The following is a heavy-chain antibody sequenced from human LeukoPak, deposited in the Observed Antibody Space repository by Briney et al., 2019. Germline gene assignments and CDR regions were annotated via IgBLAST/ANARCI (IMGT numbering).Heavy chain of an antibody. CDR1: GGSTSSYY. CDR2: IYYSGST. CDR3: ARGSTTGDYFDY. Sequence: SETLSLTCTVSGGSTSSYYWSWIRQPPGKGLEWIGYIYYSGSTNYNPSLKSRVTISVDTSKNQFSLKLSSVTAADTAVYYCARGSTTGDYFDYWGQGTLVTVSS. D-gene: IGHD1-1*01. V-gene: IGHV4-59*01. J-gene: IGHJ4*02.